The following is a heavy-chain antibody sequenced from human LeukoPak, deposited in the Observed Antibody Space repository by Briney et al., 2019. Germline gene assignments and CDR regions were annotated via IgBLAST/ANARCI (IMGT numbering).Heavy chain of an antibody. J-gene: IGHJ5*02. V-gene: IGHV3-30-3*01. D-gene: IGHD4-17*01. CDR1: GFTFRSYA. Sequence: GGSLRLSCAASGFTFRSYAMHWVRQAPGKGLEWVAVISYDGTNKYYADSVKGRFTISRDNSKNTLYVQMNSLRGEDTAVYYCARENDYGDDNWFDPWGQGTLVTVSP. CDR2: ISYDGTNK. CDR3: ARENDYGDDNWFDP.